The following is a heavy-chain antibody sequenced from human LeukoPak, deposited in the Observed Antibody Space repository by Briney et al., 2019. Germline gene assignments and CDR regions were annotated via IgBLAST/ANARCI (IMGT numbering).Heavy chain of an antibody. CDR2: ISAYNGNT. CDR3: ARDHRYSSSWYPDY. CDR1: GYTFTSYG. V-gene: IGHV1-18*01. Sequence: GASVKVSCKASGYTFTSYGISWVRQAPGQGLEWMGWISAYNGNTNYAQKLQGRVTMTTDTSTSTAYMELRSLRSDDTAVYYCARDHRYSSSWYPDYWGQGTLVTVSS. J-gene: IGHJ4*02. D-gene: IGHD6-13*01.